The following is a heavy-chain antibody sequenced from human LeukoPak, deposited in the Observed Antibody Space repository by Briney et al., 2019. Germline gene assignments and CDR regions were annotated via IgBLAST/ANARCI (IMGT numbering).Heavy chain of an antibody. CDR2: ISSSSSYI. CDR1: GFTFSSDS. CDR3: ARGTVKNLGFDY. V-gene: IGHV3-21*01. J-gene: IGHJ4*02. Sequence: GGSLRLSCAASGFTFSSDSMNWVREAPGEGLEWGSSISSSSSYIYYAASVKGRFTISSDNAKNSLYLQMNSLRAEDTTVYYCARGTVKNLGFDYWGQGTLVTVSS. D-gene: IGHD3-16*01.